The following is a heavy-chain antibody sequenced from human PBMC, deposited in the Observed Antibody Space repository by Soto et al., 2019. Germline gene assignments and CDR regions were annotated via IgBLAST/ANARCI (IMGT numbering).Heavy chain of an antibody. J-gene: IGHJ4*02. CDR2: IYWDDDK. Sequence: QITLKESGPTLVKPTQTLTLTCTFSGFSLSTSRVAVGWIRQPPGKALEWLALIYWDDDKRYSPSLKSRLTITKVTSKNQVVLAMTNMDPVDTATYYCAHQSRLDILMVTRNYFDSWGQGTLVTVSS. D-gene: IGHD5-18*01. CDR1: GFSLSTSRVA. V-gene: IGHV2-5*02. CDR3: AHQSRLDILMVTRNYFDS.